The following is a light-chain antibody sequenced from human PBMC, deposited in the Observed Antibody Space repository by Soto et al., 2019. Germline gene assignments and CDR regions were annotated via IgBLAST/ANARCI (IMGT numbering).Light chain of an antibody. CDR2: DVS. J-gene: IGLJ2*01. CDR3: ISYTSSSTHVV. Sequence: QSVLTQPASVSGSPGQSITISCTGTSSDVGGYNYVSWYQQHPGKAPKLMIYDVSNRPSGVSNRFSGSKSGNTASLTISGLQAEDEADYYCISYTSSSTHVVFGGGTTLTVL. V-gene: IGLV2-14*01. CDR1: SSDVGGYNY.